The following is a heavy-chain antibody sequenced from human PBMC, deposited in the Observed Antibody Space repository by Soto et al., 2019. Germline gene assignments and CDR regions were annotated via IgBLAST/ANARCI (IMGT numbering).Heavy chain of an antibody. CDR1: GFTFSSYG. V-gene: IGHV3-30*18. D-gene: IGHD6-13*01. CDR3: AKTGGGSSSWYMYYFDY. CDR2: ISYDGSNK. Sequence: GGSLRLSCAASGFTFSSYGMHWVRQAPGKGLEWVAVISYDGSNKYYADSVKGRFTISRDNSKNTLYLQMNSLRAEDTAVYYCAKTGGGSSSWYMYYFDYWGQGTLVTVSS. J-gene: IGHJ4*02.